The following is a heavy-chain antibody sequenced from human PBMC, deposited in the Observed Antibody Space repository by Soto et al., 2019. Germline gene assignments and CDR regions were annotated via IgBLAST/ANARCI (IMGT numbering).Heavy chain of an antibody. CDR2: INEDGSEK. CDR1: GFSFSSYW. Sequence: LRLSCGASGFSFSSYWMCWVRQAPGKGLELVANINEDGSEKYYVDSVKGRFTISRDHGKKSLYLQMNSLRAEDTAVYYCAKGLLYGGDFDSWGQGALVTVSS. D-gene: IGHD4-17*01. CDR3: AKGLLYGGDFDS. V-gene: IGHV3-7*01. J-gene: IGHJ4*02.